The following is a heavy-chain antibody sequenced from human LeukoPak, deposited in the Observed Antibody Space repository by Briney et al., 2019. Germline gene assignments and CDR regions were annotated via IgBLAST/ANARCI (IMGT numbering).Heavy chain of an antibody. CDR1: GFTFDDYG. CDR2: VNWNGDGT. J-gene: IGHJ5*02. CDR3: ARDTDCSSTSCYADNWFDP. D-gene: IGHD2-2*01. Sequence: GGSLRLSCAASGFTFDDYGMSWVRQVPGKGLEWVSAVNWNGDGTGYADSVKGRFTVSRDNAKNSLYLQMNSLRAEDTAVYYCARDTDCSSTSCYADNWFDPWGQGTLVTVSS. V-gene: IGHV3-20*04.